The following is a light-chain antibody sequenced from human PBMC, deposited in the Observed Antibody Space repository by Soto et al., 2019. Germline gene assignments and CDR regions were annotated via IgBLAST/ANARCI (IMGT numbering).Light chain of an antibody. Sequence: SYELTQPPSVSVAPGKTARITCGGNNIGSKSVHWYQQKPGQAPVLVIYYDSDRPSGIPERFSGSNSGNTATLTISRVEAGDCTYYYCLLLYIFSDRDVVFCRGTEHTV. CDR2: YDS. V-gene: IGLV3-21*04. J-gene: IGLJ2*01. CDR1: NIGSKS. CDR3: LLLYIFSDRDVV.